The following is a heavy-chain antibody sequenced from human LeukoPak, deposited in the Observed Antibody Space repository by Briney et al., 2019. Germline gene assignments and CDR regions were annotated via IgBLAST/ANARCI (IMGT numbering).Heavy chain of an antibody. V-gene: IGHV3-30*02. CDR3: ARAQYSSSSFDS. CDR2: IRYDGNNK. D-gene: IGHD6-6*01. Sequence: GGSLRLSCAASGFTFSSFGMHWVRQAPGKGLEWVAFIRYDGNNKYYADSVKGRFTISRDNSKNTLYLQMNSLRAEDTAVYYCARAQYSSSSFDSWGQGTLVTVSS. CDR1: GFTFSSFG. J-gene: IGHJ4*02.